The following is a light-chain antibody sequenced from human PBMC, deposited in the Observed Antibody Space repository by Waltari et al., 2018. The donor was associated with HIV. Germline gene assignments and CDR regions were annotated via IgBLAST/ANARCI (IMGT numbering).Light chain of an antibody. CDR3: CSYAGTNHFYV. CDR1: NSDVGGYSY. CDR2: EVS. Sequence: SALTQPPSASGSPGPSVTISCTGTNSDVGGYSYLSWFQQHPGNAPKLMIDEVSKRPSGVPNRFSGSKSGNTASPTVSGLQAEDEADYYCCSYAGTNHFYVFGTGTKVTVL. J-gene: IGLJ1*01. V-gene: IGLV2-8*01.